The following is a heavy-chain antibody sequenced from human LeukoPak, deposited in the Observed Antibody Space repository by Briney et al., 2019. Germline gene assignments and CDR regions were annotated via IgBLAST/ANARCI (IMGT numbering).Heavy chain of an antibody. CDR2: INPNSGGT. V-gene: IGHV1-2*02. CDR3: ARVNQVADAFDI. D-gene: IGHD2-15*01. J-gene: IGHJ3*02. Sequence: GESLKISCKASGYTFTGYYMHWVRQAPGQGLEWMGWINPNSGGTNYAQKFQGRVTMTRDTSISTAYMELSRLRSDDTAVYYCARVNQVADAFDIWGQGTMVTVSS. CDR1: GYTFTGYY.